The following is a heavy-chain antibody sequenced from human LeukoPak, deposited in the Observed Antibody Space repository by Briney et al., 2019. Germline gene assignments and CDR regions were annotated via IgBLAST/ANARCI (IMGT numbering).Heavy chain of an antibody. V-gene: IGHV1-69*04. Sequence: SVKVSCKASGGTFSSYAISWVRQAPGQGLEWMGRIIPILGIANYAQKFQGRVTITADKSTSTAYMELSSLRSEDTAVYYCARSDIVVVVADPASFDYWGQGTLVTVSS. D-gene: IGHD2-15*01. CDR3: ARSDIVVVVADPASFDY. CDR2: IIPILGIA. CDR1: GGTFSSYA. J-gene: IGHJ4*02.